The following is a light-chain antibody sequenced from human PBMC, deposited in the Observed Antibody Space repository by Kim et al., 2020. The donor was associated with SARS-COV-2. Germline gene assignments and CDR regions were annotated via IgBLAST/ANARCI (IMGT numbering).Light chain of an antibody. V-gene: IGLV1-40*01. J-gene: IGLJ3*02. CDR3: QSYDSSLSGWV. CDR2: GNS. Sequence: RVTISCTGSSSNIGAPYDVHWYQQLPGTAPKLLIYGNSNRHSGVPDRFSGSKSGTSASLAITGLQAEDEADYYCQSYDSSLSGWVFGGGTKLTVL. CDR1: SSNIGAPYD.